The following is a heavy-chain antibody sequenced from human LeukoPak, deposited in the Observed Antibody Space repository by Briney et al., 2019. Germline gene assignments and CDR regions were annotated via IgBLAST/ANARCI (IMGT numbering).Heavy chain of an antibody. CDR2: IYDSGST. CDR1: GGSISGYF. V-gene: IGHV4-59*08. Sequence: SETLSLTCTVSGGSISGYFWTWMRQPPGKGLEWIGNIYDSGSTNYKPSLKSRVTISLHSSKNQLFLKLSSVTAADTAVYYCARQFSPWGQGTLVTVSS. J-gene: IGHJ5*02. CDR3: ARQFSP.